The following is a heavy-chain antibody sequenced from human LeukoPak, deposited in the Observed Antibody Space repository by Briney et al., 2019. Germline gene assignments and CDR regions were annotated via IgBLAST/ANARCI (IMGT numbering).Heavy chain of an antibody. V-gene: IGHV4-34*01. CDR1: GGSFSGYY. Sequence: PSETLSLTCAVYGGSFSGYYWSWIRQPPGKGLEWIGEINHSGSTNYKPSLKSRVTISVDKSKNQFSLKLSSVTAADTAVYYCASYGSGSPHAFDIWGQGTMVTVSS. D-gene: IGHD3-10*01. CDR3: ASYGSGSPHAFDI. CDR2: INHSGST. J-gene: IGHJ3*02.